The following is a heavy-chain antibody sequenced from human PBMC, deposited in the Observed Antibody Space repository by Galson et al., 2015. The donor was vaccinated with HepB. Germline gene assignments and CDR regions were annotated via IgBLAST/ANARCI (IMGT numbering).Heavy chain of an antibody. Sequence: SVKVSCKASGYTFTSYYVHWVRQAPGQGLEWMGITKPGGVVTRYAQKFQDRVTMTTDTSTSTVYMELSSLRSDDTAVYYCARDKAGSWTLDDYWGQGALVTVSS. CDR1: GYTFTSYY. V-gene: IGHV1-46*01. CDR3: ARDKAGSWTLDDY. D-gene: IGHD6-13*01. J-gene: IGHJ4*02. CDR2: TKPGGVVT.